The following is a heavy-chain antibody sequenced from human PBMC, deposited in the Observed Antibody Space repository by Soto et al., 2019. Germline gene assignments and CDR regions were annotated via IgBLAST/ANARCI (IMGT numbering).Heavy chain of an antibody. D-gene: IGHD2-15*01. J-gene: IGHJ6*02. CDR2: IVPVFGIV. CDR1: GGTPSNSA. V-gene: IGHV1-69*01. Sequence: QVQLVQSGAEVKKPGTSVRVSCKASGGTPSNSAFSWVRQAPGQGLEWMGGIVPVFGIVKYAQNLEGSVTSTAYESTTTFYMGLSSLRYEDRAVYYCASSLIVVVGGRANYSIYVWGRCLMGTVS. CDR3: ASSLIVVVGGRANYSIYV.